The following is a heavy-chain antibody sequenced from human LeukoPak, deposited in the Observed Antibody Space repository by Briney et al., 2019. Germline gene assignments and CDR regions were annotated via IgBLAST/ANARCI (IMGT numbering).Heavy chain of an antibody. Sequence: ASVKVSCKASGYTFTSYGISWVRQAPGQGLEWMAWISAYNGNTNYAQKLQGRVTMTTDTSTSTAYMELRSLRSDDTAVYYCARGDYYDSSAAFDIWGQGTMVTVSS. D-gene: IGHD3-22*01. CDR2: ISAYNGNT. CDR3: ARGDYYDSSAAFDI. J-gene: IGHJ3*02. CDR1: GYTFTSYG. V-gene: IGHV1-18*01.